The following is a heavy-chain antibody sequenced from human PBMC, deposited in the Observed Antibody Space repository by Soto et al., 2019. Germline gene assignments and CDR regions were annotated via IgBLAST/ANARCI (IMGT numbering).Heavy chain of an antibody. D-gene: IGHD6-13*01. CDR3: ATLDPTAAAEGMDV. CDR1: GYSISSGYY. CDR2: IYHSGST. J-gene: IGHJ6*02. V-gene: IGHV4-38-2*01. Sequence: PSETLSLTCAVSGYSISSGYYWGWIRQSPGKGLEWIGSIYHSGSTYYNPSLKSRVIISVDTSKNQFSLKLSSVTAADTAVYYCATLDPTAAAEGMDVWGQGTTVTVSS.